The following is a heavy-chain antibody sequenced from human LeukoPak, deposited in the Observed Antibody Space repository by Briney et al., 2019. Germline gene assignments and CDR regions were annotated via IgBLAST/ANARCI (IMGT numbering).Heavy chain of an antibody. CDR1: GYTFTGHY. Sequence: ASVKVPCKCSGYTFTGHYMHWVRQPPAQGLELMGLINLNNSGTNYAQKFQGRVTVTRDTSISTAYLELRRLSSDDTAVYYCARGYALYSGRYIDFDYWGQGTLVTVSS. CDR2: INLNNSGT. CDR3: ARGYALYSGRYIDFDY. V-gene: IGHV1-2*02. J-gene: IGHJ4*02. D-gene: IGHD1-26*01.